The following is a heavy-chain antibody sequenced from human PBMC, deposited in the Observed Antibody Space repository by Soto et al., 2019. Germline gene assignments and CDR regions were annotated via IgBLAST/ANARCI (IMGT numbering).Heavy chain of an antibody. CDR2: IYRSGTA. J-gene: IGHJ4*02. Sequence: SETLSLTCAVSGGSISDNKWWSWVRQPPGKGLEWIGEIYRSGTANYNPSLNSRVTISMDKSKNQTSLHLYSVTAADSAVYYCARHIGVPGTRGFDYWGQGTLVTVSS. CDR3: ARHIGVPGTRGFDY. CDR1: GGSISDNKW. D-gene: IGHD2-21*01. V-gene: IGHV4-4*02.